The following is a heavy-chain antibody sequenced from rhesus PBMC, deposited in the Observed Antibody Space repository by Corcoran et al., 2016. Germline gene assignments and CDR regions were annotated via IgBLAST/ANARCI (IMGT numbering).Heavy chain of an antibody. CDR3: VRSSGLSGSYYGFDS. D-gene: IGHD2-21*01. J-gene: IGHJ6*01. CDR1: GGSLSSSW. V-gene: IGHV4-80*01. CDR2: RDVYSGLI. Sequence: QVQLQESGPGLVKPSETLSLTCAVFGGSLSSSWSTWLRQPLGEGLEWIGGRDVYSGLINLDPSLKSRLTISKTASKNQFSLNLSSMSAADTAVYYCVRSSGLSGSYYGFDSWGQGVVVTVSS.